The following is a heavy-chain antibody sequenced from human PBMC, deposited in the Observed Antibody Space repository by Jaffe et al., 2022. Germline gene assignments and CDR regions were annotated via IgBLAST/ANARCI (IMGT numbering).Heavy chain of an antibody. CDR2: INSDGSST. Sequence: EVQLVESGGGLVQPGGSLRLSCAASGFTFSSYWMHWVRQAPGKGLVWVSRINSDGSSTSYADSVKGRFTISRDNAKNTLYLQMNSLRAEDTAVYYCARDRLVEQWSVGYYYYYYMDVWGKGTTVTVSS. J-gene: IGHJ6*03. CDR1: GFTFSSYW. D-gene: IGHD6-19*01. V-gene: IGHV3-74*01. CDR3: ARDRLVEQWSVGYYYYYYMDV.